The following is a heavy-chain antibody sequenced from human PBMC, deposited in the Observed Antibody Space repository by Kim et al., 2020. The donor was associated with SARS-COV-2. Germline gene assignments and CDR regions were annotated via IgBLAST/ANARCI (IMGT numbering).Heavy chain of an antibody. Sequence: GGSLRLSCAASGFTFSSYAMSWVRQAPGKGLEWVSAISGSGGSTYYADSVKGRFTISRDNSKNTLYLQMNSLRAEDTAVYYCAKDFVLGSTSLEWLFGGHDAFDIWGQGTMVTVSS. D-gene: IGHD3-3*01. V-gene: IGHV3-23*01. J-gene: IGHJ3*02. CDR2: ISGSGGST. CDR3: AKDFVLGSTSLEWLFGGHDAFDI. CDR1: GFTFSSYA.